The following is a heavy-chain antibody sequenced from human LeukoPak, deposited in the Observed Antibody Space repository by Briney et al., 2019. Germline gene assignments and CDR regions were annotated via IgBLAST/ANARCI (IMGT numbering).Heavy chain of an antibody. Sequence: GESLKISCKGSGYSFANYWIGWVRQMLGKGLEWMGIIYPGDSDTKYSPSFQGQVTISADKSISTAYSQWSSLKASDTAMYFCARLGTYFPFGYWGQGALVTVSS. V-gene: IGHV5-51*01. CDR3: ARLGTYFPFGY. J-gene: IGHJ4*02. D-gene: IGHD2/OR15-2a*01. CDR2: IYPGDSDT. CDR1: GYSFANYW.